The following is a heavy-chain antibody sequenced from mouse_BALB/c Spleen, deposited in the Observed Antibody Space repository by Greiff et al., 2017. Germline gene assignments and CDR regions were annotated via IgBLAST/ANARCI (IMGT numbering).Heavy chain of an antibody. J-gene: IGHJ4*01. D-gene: IGHD2-1*01. Sequence: EVQLQQSGAELVKPGASVKLSCTASGFNIKDTYMNWVKQRPEQGLEWIGRIDPANGNTKYDPKFQGKATITADTSSNTAYLQLSSLTSEDTAFYYCARLGGNYDAMDYWGQGTSVTVSS. CDR1: GFNIKDTY. CDR2: IDPANGNT. V-gene: IGHV14-3*02. CDR3: ARLGGNYDAMDY.